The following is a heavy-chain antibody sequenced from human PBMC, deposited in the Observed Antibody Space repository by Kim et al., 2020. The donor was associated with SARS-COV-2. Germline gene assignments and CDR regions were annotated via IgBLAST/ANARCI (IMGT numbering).Heavy chain of an antibody. D-gene: IGHD3-16*02. CDR1: GGSISSSSYY. J-gene: IGHJ4*02. V-gene: IGHV4-39*07. CDR3: ARGVMITFGGVIGTLDY. Sequence: SETLSLTCTVSGGSISSSSYYWGWIRQPPGKGLEWIGSIYYSGSTYYNPSLKSRVTISVDTSKNHFSLKLSSVTAADTAVYYCARGVMITFGGVIGTLDYWGQGTLVTVSS. CDR2: IYYSGST.